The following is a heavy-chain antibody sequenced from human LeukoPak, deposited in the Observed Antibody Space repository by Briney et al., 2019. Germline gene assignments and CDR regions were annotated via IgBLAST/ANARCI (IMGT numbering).Heavy chain of an antibody. CDR1: GFTFSSYG. CDR2: ISCDGSNK. CDR3: AKHRGYSYGSLGMDV. Sequence: GGSLRLSCAASGFTFSSYGMHWVRQAPGKGLEWVAVISCDGSNKYYADSVKGRFTISRDNSKNTLYIQMNSLRAEDTAVYYCAKHRGYSYGSLGMDVWDQGTTVTVSS. J-gene: IGHJ6*02. V-gene: IGHV3-30*18. D-gene: IGHD5-18*01.